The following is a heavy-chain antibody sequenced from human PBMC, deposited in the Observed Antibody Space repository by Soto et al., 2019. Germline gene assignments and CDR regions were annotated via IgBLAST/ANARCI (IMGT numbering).Heavy chain of an antibody. CDR1: GGSISSYY. V-gene: IGHV4-59*01. D-gene: IGHD2-21*01. Sequence: QVQLQESGPGLVKPSETLSLTCTVSGGSISSYYWSWIRQPPGKGLEWIGYIYYSGSTNYNPSLKRRVTISVDTSKNQFSLQLSSVTAADTAVYYCARGRAYCGGDCYGYWGQGTLVTVSS. CDR2: IYYSGST. CDR3: ARGRAYCGGDCYGY. J-gene: IGHJ4*02.